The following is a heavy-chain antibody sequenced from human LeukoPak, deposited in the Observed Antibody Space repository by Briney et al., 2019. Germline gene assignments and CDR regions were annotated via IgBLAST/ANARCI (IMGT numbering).Heavy chain of an antibody. CDR2: IYPGDSDT. CDR3: ARFFPRNYYDSSGYSTGLGY. V-gene: IGHV5-51*01. J-gene: IGHJ4*02. Sequence: GESLKISCKGSGYSFTSYWIGWVRQMPGKGLEWMGIIYPGDSDTRYSPSFQGQVTISADKSISTAYLQWSSLKASDTAMYYCARFFPRNYYDSSGYSTGLGYWGQGTLVTVSS. CDR1: GYSFTSYW. D-gene: IGHD3-22*01.